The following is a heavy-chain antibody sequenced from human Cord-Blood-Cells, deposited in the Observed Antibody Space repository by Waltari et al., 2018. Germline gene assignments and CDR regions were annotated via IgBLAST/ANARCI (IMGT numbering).Heavy chain of an antibody. D-gene: IGHD3-3*01. CDR3: ARQPGYDFWSGYYRAFDI. CDR1: GGSISSSSYY. V-gene: IGHV4-39*01. Sequence: QLQLQESGPGLVKPSETLSLTCTVSGGSISSSSYYWGWFRQPPGTGLEWIGSIYYSGSTYSNPSLKSRVTISVDTSKNQFSLKLSAVTAADTAVYYCARQPGYDFWSGYYRAFDIWGQGTMVTVSS. J-gene: IGHJ3*02. CDR2: IYYSGST.